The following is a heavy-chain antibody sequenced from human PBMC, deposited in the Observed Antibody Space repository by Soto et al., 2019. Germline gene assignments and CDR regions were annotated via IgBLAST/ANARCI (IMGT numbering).Heavy chain of an antibody. CDR3: AKRTIGRSYDY. CDR1: GFTFSSYA. J-gene: IGHJ4*02. V-gene: IGHV3-23*01. CDR2: ISGSGDST. Sequence: GGSLRLSCAASGFTFSSYAMNWVRQAPGKGLEWVSVISGSGDSTYYADSVKGRFTISRDNSKNTLYLQMNSLRAEDTAVYYCAKRTIGRSYDYWGQGTLVTVSS. D-gene: IGHD1-26*01.